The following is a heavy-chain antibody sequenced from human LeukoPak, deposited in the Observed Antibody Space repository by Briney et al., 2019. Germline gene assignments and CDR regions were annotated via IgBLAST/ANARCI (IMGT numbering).Heavy chain of an antibody. D-gene: IGHD3-10*01. Sequence: GGSVKVSCTASGYTFTGYYMHWVRQAPGQGLEWMGWINPNSGGTNFAQKFQGRVTMTRDTSISTAYMELSRLRSDDTAVDYCAGGLIWFGELSFDYWGQGTLVTVSS. V-gene: IGHV1-2*02. CDR2: INPNSGGT. CDR3: AGGLIWFGELSFDY. CDR1: GYTFTGYY. J-gene: IGHJ4*02.